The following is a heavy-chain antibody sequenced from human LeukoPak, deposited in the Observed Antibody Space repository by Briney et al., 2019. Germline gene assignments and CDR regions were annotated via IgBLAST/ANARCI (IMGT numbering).Heavy chain of an antibody. D-gene: IGHD2-15*01. V-gene: IGHV4-4*07. CDR3: ARVHRYCSGGSCFWFDP. CDR1: GGSISSYY. Sequence: SETLSLTCTVSGGSISSYYWGWIRQPAGKGLEWIGRIYTSGSTNYNPSLKSRVTMSVDTSKNQFSLKLSSVTAADTAVYYCARVHRYCSGGSCFWFDPWGQGTLVTVSS. J-gene: IGHJ5*02. CDR2: IYTSGST.